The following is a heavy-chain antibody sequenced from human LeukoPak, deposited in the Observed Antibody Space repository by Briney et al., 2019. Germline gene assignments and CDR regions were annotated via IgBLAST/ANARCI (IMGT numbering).Heavy chain of an antibody. J-gene: IGHJ4*02. CDR2: IRSKANSYAT. Sequence: GGSLRLSCAASGFTFSGSAMHWVRPASGKGLEWVGRIRSKANSYATAYAASVKGRFTISRDDSKNTAYLQMNSLKTEDTAVYYCTTSHYYDSSGYYGLVDYWGQGTLVTVSS. V-gene: IGHV3-73*01. CDR1: GFTFSGSA. D-gene: IGHD3-22*01. CDR3: TTSHYYDSSGYYGLVDY.